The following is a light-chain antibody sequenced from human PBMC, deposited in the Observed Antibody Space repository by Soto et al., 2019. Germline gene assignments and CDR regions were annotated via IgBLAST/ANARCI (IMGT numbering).Light chain of an antibody. CDR2: DAS. J-gene: IGKJ4*01. V-gene: IGKV3-11*01. Sequence: DIVLTQSPATLSLSPGERATLSCRASQSVSSYLAWYQQKPGQAPRLLIYDASNRATGIPARFSGSGSGTDFTLTISRLEPEDFAVYYCQQGSFGGGTKVEI. CDR1: QSVSSY. CDR3: QQGS.